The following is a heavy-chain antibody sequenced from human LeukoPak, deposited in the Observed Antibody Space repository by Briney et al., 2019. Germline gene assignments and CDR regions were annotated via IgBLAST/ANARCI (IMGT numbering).Heavy chain of an antibody. V-gene: IGHV4-59*08. D-gene: IGHD6-6*01. CDR3: ARLYGYYSSSHLYYYYYGMDV. Sequence: SETLSLTCTVSGGSISSYYWSWIRQPPGKGLEWIGYIYYSGSTNYKPSLKSRVHISVDTSTNQFSLKLRSVTAAATAVYYCARLYGYYSSSHLYYYYYGMDVWAQGPTVTVP. J-gene: IGHJ6*02. CDR1: GGSISSYY. CDR2: IYYSGST.